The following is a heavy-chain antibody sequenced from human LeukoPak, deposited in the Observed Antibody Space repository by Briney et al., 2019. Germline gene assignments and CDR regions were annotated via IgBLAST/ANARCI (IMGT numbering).Heavy chain of an antibody. V-gene: IGHV5-51*01. D-gene: IGHD6-19*01. Sequence: GGALQISCKGSGCLFTNYWIGWGRQMPGEGLEGMGLICPGDSDIRYSPSCQGQVTISADKSINTAYLQWNSLKASDTAIYYCGRLEVNSGWWQGFDYWGQGTLVTVSS. CDR3: GRLEVNSGWWQGFDY. CDR2: ICPGDSDI. J-gene: IGHJ4*02. CDR1: GCLFTNYW.